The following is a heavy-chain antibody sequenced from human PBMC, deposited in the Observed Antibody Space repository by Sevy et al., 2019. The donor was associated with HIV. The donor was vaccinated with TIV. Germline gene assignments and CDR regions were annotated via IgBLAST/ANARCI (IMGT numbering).Heavy chain of an antibody. V-gene: IGHV1-69*13. CDR1: GGSFSNFA. CDR2: IIPIFGAP. CDR3: AQGYYYGSGSYYPPDY. D-gene: IGHD3-10*01. J-gene: IGHJ4*02. Sequence: ASVKVSCKAPGGSFSNFAYIWVRQAPGQGLEWMGMIIPIFGAPNYAQKFQDRVTITADESTNTAYMELSSLISDDTAVYYCAQGYYYGSGSYYPPDYWGQGTLVTVSS.